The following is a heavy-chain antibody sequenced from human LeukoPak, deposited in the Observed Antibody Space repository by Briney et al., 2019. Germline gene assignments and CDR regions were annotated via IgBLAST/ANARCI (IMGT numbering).Heavy chain of an antibody. CDR2: ITGGRST. CDR1: GFTFSNYA. J-gene: IGHJ4*02. V-gene: IGHV3-23*01. CDR3: ARDDLGIAAAGDLDY. D-gene: IGHD6-13*01. Sequence: GGSLRLSCAASGFTFSNYAMSWVRQAPGKGLEWISGITGGRSTYYADSVKGRFTISRDNSKNTLYLQMNSLRAEDTAVYYCARDDLGIAAAGDLDYWGQGTLVTVSS.